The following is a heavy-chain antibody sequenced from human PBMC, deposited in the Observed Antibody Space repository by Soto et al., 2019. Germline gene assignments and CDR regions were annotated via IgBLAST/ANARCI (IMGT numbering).Heavy chain of an antibody. Sequence: PSETLSLTCTVSGGSISSSSYYWGRIRQPPGKGLEWIGSIYYSGSTYYNPSLKSRVTISVDTSTNQFSLKLSSVTAADTAVYYCARLAGYAVATYYYYYMDVWGKGTTVTVSS. CDR3: ARLAGYAVATYYYYYMDV. CDR2: IYYSGST. D-gene: IGHD5-12*01. J-gene: IGHJ6*03. CDR1: GGSISSSSYY. V-gene: IGHV4-39*01.